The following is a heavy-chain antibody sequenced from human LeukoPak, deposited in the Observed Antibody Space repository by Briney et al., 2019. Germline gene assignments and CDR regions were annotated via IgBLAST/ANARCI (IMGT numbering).Heavy chain of an antibody. Sequence: PSETLSLTCTVSGGSISSGSYYWGWIRQPAGKGLEWIGRIYTSGSTNYNPSLKSRVTISVDTSKNQFSPKLSSVTAADTAVYYCASRHCSSTSCLGFDPWGQGTLVTVSS. D-gene: IGHD2-2*01. V-gene: IGHV4-61*02. CDR2: IYTSGST. CDR1: GGSISSGSYY. J-gene: IGHJ5*02. CDR3: ASRHCSSTSCLGFDP.